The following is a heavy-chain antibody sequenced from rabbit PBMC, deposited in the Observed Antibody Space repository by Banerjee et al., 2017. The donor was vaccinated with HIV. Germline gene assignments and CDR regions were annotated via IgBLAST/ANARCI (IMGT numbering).Heavy chain of an antibody. CDR3: ARGAGSSVLGGNYFNL. D-gene: IGHD8-1*01. CDR2: IYTGSSGST. J-gene: IGHJ4*01. CDR1: GFSFSSSYW. Sequence: QEQLEESGGDLVKPEGSLTLTCTASGFSFSSSYWICWVRQAPGKGLELIVCIYTGSSGSTYYASWAKGRFTISKTSSTTVTLQMTSLTAADTATYFCARGAGSSVLGGNYFNLWGPGTLVTVS. V-gene: IGHV1S45*01.